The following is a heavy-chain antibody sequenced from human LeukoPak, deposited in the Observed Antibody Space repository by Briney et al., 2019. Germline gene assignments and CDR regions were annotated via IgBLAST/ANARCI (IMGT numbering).Heavy chain of an antibody. Sequence: GGSLRVSCAASGFIFRNDGIHWVRQAPGKGLEWVTGISYDGANKYYADSVKGRFTISRDNAKNSVFLEMNNLRREDTAKYFCAKVRGPILGYYDFWGQGTLLIVSS. CDR2: ISYDGANK. CDR3: AKVRGPILGYYDF. CDR1: GFIFRNDG. V-gene: IGHV3-30*18. J-gene: IGHJ4*02. D-gene: IGHD1-26*01.